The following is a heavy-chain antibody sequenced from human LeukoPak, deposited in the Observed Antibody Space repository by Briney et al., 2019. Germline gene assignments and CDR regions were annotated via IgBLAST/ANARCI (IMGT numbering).Heavy chain of an antibody. CDR3: ARGGYGGIPGALDN. D-gene: IGHD4-23*01. V-gene: IGHV1-18*01. CDR1: GYTFTNYG. CDR2: ISAYSGNT. Sequence: ASVKVSCKASGYTFTNYGIICLRQAPGQGLEWRGWISAYSGNTIYAQTLQGRVTLNTDTSTSTAYMDLRSLRSEDTAVYYCARGGYGGIPGALDNWGKGTLVTVSS. J-gene: IGHJ4*02.